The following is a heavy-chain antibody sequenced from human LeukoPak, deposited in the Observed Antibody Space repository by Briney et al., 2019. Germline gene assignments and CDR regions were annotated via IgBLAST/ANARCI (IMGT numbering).Heavy chain of an antibody. Sequence: ASVKVSCKASGGTFSSYAISWVRQAPGQGLEWMGGIIPIFGTANYAQKFQGRVTITTDESRSTAYMELSSLRSEDTAVYYCARSGYGGSYYGGYYYMDVWGKGTTVTVSS. CDR3: ARSGYGGSYYGGYYYMDV. D-gene: IGHD1-26*01. CDR1: GGTFSSYA. J-gene: IGHJ6*03. V-gene: IGHV1-69*05. CDR2: IIPIFGTA.